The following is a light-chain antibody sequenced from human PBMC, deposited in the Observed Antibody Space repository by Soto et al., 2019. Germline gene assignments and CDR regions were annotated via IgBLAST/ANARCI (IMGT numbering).Light chain of an antibody. Sequence: QLVLTQSPSASASLGASVKLTCTLSSGHSSYAIAWHQQQPEKGPRYLMKLNSDGSHSKGDGIPDRFSGSSSGAERYLPISSLQSEDEADYYCQTWGTGIPWVFGGGTKVTVL. CDR3: QTWGTGIPWV. V-gene: IGLV4-69*01. CDR2: LNSDGSH. J-gene: IGLJ3*02. CDR1: SGHSSYA.